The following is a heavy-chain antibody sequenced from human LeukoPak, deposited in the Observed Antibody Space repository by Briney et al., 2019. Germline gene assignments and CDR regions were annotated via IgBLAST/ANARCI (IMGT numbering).Heavy chain of an antibody. CDR1: GYTFTSYG. CDR3: ARGGGPYCGGDCYSASHP. CDR2: ISAYNGNT. J-gene: IGHJ5*02. Sequence: EASVKVSCKASGYTFTSYGISWVRQAPGQGLEWMGWISAYNGNTNYAQKLQGRVTMTTDTSTSTAYMELRSLRSDDTAVYYCARGGGPYCGGDCYSASHPWGQGTLVTVSS. V-gene: IGHV1-18*01. D-gene: IGHD2-21*02.